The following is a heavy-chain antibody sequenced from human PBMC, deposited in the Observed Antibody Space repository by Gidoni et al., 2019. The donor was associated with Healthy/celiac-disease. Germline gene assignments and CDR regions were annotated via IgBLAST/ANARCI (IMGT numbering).Heavy chain of an antibody. Sequence: GFTFTSSAMQWVRQARGQRLEWIGWIVVGSGNTNYAQKFQERVTITRDMSTSTAYMELSSLRSEATAVYSCAAVYGDYVGVGYWGQGTLVTVSS. CDR1: GFTFTSSA. V-gene: IGHV1-58*02. J-gene: IGHJ4*02. CDR2: IVVGSGNT. D-gene: IGHD4-17*01. CDR3: AAVYGDYVGVGY.